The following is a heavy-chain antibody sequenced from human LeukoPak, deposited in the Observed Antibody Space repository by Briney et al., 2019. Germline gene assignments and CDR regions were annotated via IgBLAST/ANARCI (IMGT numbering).Heavy chain of an antibody. CDR2: ISYDGSNK. CDR3: AKEVSPGIAAAGTHDY. Sequence: GGSLRLSCAASGFTFSSYGMHWVRQAPGKGLEWVAVISYDGSNKYYADSVKGRFTISRDNSKNTLYLQMNSLRAEDTAVYYCAKEVSPGIAAAGTHDYWGQGTLVTVSS. V-gene: IGHV3-30*18. J-gene: IGHJ4*02. D-gene: IGHD6-13*01. CDR1: GFTFSSYG.